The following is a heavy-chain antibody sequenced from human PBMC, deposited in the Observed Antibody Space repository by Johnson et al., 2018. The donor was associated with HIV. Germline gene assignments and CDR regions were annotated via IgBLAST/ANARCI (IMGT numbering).Heavy chain of an antibody. CDR3: AKLVGATHPLDI. V-gene: IGHV3-66*02. CDR1: GFTVR. CDR2: IYSGGST. D-gene: IGHD1-26*01. Sequence: VQLVESGGGLVQPGRSLRLSCVASGFTVRKGLEWVSVIYSGGSTYYADSAKGRFTISRDNSKNTLYLQMNRLRTEDTALYYCAKLVGATHPLDIWGQGTMVTVSS. J-gene: IGHJ3*02.